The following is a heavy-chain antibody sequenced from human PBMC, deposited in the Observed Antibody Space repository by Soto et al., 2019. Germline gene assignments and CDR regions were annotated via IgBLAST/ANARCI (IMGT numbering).Heavy chain of an antibody. D-gene: IGHD3-10*01. V-gene: IGHV3-33*01. CDR2: IWYDGSNK. J-gene: IGHJ4*02. Sequence: QVQLVESGGGVVQPGRSLRLSCAASGFTFSSYGMHWVRQAPGKGLEWVAVIWYDGSNKYYADSVKGRFTISRDNSKNTLYLQMNSLRAEDTAVYYCARDGRRLAAGSSKALDYWGQGTLVTVSS. CDR1: GFTFSSYG. CDR3: ARDGRRLAAGSSKALDY.